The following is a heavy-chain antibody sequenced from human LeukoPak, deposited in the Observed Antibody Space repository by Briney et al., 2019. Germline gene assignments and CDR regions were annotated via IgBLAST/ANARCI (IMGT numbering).Heavy chain of an antibody. Sequence: PGGSLRLSCAASGFTFDDYAMHWVRQAPGKGLEWVSGISWNSGSIGYADSVKGRFTISRDNAKNSLYLQMNSLRAEDMALYYCARSSGHEGWFDPWGQGTLVTVSS. V-gene: IGHV3-9*03. CDR1: GFTFDDYA. J-gene: IGHJ5*02. CDR2: ISWNSGSI. CDR3: ARSSGHEGWFDP.